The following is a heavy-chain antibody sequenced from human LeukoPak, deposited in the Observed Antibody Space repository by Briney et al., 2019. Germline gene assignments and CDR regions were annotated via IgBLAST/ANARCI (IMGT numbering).Heavy chain of an antibody. CDR3: ASHYYGSGSYYSPAVDY. CDR2: IYYSGST. V-gene: IGHV4-39*07. D-gene: IGHD3-10*01. J-gene: IGHJ4*02. CDR1: GGSIGSSSYY. Sequence: SETLSLTCTVSGGSIGSSSYYWGWTRQPPGKGLEWIGSIYYSGSTYYNPSLKSRVTISVDTSKNQFSLKLSSVTAADTAVYYCASHYYGSGSYYSPAVDYWGQGTLVTVSS.